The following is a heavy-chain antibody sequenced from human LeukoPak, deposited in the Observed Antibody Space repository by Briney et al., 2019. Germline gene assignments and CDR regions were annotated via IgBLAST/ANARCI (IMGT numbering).Heavy chain of an antibody. Sequence: GGSLKLSRAASGFTFSSYWMSWVRHVPGKGLEWVGNINPDGSGKYYVDSVRGRFTISRDNAKNSLYLQMNSLRAEDTAVYYCLRDYSGFWGQGTLVTVSS. CDR3: LRDYSGF. V-gene: IGHV3-7*04. CDR2: INPDGSGK. D-gene: IGHD2-15*01. CDR1: GFTFSSYW. J-gene: IGHJ4*02.